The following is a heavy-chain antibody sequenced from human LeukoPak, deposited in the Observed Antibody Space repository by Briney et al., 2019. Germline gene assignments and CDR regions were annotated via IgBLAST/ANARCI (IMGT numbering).Heavy chain of an antibody. V-gene: IGHV3-66*01. J-gene: IGHJ4*02. CDR2: IYSGGST. Sequence: GGSLRLSCVGSGFTFSDSAIHWVRQAPGKGLEWVSVIYSGGSTYYADSVKGRFTISRDNSKNTLYLQMNSLRAEDTAVYYCARESGYSYGLYYFDYWGQGTLVTVSS. CDR1: GFTFSDSA. D-gene: IGHD5-18*01. CDR3: ARESGYSYGLYYFDY.